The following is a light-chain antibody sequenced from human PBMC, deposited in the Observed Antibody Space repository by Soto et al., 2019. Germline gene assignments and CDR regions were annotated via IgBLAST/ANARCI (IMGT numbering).Light chain of an antibody. Sequence: QSALTQPASVSGSPGQSITISCTGTSSDVGGYKYVSWYQQHPGKAPKLMIYEVSNRPSGVSNRFSGSKSGNTASLTISGLQAEDEADYYCSSHRTSSSRVFGGGTKLTVL. CDR3: SSHRTSSSRV. CDR2: EVS. CDR1: SSDVGGYKY. J-gene: IGLJ3*02. V-gene: IGLV2-14*01.